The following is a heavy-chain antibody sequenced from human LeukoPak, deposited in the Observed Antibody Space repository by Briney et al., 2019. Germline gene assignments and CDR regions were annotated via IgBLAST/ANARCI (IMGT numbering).Heavy chain of an antibody. V-gene: IGHV4-34*01. D-gene: IGHD4-23*01. CDR1: GGSFSGYY. Sequence: ASETLSLTCAVYGGSFSGYYWSWIRQPPGKGREWIGEINHSGSTNYNPSLKSRVTISVHTSKNQFSLKLSFITAADTAVYYCARRLYGGKTDYWGQGTLVTVAS. CDR2: INHSGST. CDR3: ARRLYGGKTDY. J-gene: IGHJ4*02.